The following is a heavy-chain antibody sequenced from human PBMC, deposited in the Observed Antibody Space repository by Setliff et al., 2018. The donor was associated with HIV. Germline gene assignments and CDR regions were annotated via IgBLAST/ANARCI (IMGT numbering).Heavy chain of an antibody. CDR2: IYYSGGT. J-gene: IGHJ4*02. V-gene: IGHV4-59*01. Sequence: SETLSLTCTVSGGSISSYYWSWIRQPPGKGLEWIGYIYYSGGTNYNPSLKSRVTISVDTSKNQFSLKLSSVTAADTAVYYCARDLEGSSGYYRTGFDYWGQGTLVTVSS. CDR1: GGSISSYY. D-gene: IGHD3-22*01. CDR3: ARDLEGSSGYYRTGFDY.